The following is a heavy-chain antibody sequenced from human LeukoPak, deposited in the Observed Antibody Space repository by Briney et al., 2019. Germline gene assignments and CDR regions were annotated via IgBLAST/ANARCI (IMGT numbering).Heavy chain of an antibody. Sequence: ASVKVSCKASGYTFTGYYMHWVRQAPGQGLEWMGWINPNSGGTNYAQKFQGRVTMARDTSISTAYMELSRLRSDDTAVYYCARALERLEMYYYGSGIRYYFDYWGQGTLVTVSS. CDR2: INPNSGGT. CDR1: GYTFTGYY. CDR3: ARALERLEMYYYGSGIRYYFDY. V-gene: IGHV1-2*02. J-gene: IGHJ4*02. D-gene: IGHD3-10*01.